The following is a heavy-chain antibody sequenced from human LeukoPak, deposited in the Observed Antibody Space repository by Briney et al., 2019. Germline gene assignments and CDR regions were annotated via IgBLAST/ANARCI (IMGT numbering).Heavy chain of an antibody. CDR1: GGTFSSYA. CDR3: ARGSRITMVRGVILYYYYMDV. CDR2: IIPIFGTA. V-gene: IGHV1-69*01. Sequence: SVKVSCKASGGTFSSYAISWVRQAPGQGLEWMGGIIPIFGTANYAQKFQGRVTITADESTSTAYMELSSLRSEDTAVYYCARGSRITMVRGVILYYYYMDVWGKGTTVTVSS. J-gene: IGHJ6*03. D-gene: IGHD3-10*01.